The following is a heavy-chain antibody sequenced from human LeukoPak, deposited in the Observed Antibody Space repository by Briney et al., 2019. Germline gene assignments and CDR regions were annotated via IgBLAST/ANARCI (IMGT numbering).Heavy chain of an antibody. Sequence: PSETLSLTCTVSGGSISSSGYYWGWVRQPPGKGLEWIGSINYSGSTYSNPSLRSRVTMSGDTSKNQFSLKLSSVTAADTAVYYCARRAGVITYYYNSGGYYWDYWGQGILVTVSS. V-gene: IGHV4-39*01. J-gene: IGHJ4*02. CDR2: INYSGST. D-gene: IGHD3-22*01. CDR3: ARRAGVITYYYNSGGYYWDY. CDR1: GGSISSSGYY.